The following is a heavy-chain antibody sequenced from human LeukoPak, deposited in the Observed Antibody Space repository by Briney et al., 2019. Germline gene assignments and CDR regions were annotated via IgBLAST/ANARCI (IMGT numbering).Heavy chain of an antibody. V-gene: IGHV3-66*01. Sequence: PGGSLRLSCAAFGFSVSNNYMSWVRQAPGKGLEWVSVIYSGGSTFYADSVKGRFTISRDNSKNTLYLQMNSLRAEDTAVYYCASDSYSPEYFQHWGQGTLVTVSS. CDR2: IYSGGST. CDR3: ASDSYSPEYFQH. CDR1: GFSVSNNY. J-gene: IGHJ1*01. D-gene: IGHD2-15*01.